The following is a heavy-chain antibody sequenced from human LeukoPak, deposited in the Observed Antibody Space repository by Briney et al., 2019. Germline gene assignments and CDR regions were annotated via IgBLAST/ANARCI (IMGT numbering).Heavy chain of an antibody. D-gene: IGHD3-3*01. CDR2: ISGSGGST. J-gene: IGHJ4*02. CDR1: GFTFSSSA. Sequence: GGSLRLSCAASGFTFSSSAMSWVRQAPGKGLEWVSGISGSGGSTYYADSVKGRFTISRDNAKNSLYLQMNSLRAEDTAVYYCARVGDFWSGYLWDYWGQGTLVTVSS. V-gene: IGHV3-23*01. CDR3: ARVGDFWSGYLWDY.